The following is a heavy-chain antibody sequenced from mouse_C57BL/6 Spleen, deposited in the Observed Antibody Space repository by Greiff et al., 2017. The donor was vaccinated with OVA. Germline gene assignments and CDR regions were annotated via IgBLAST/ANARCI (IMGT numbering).Heavy chain of an antibody. CDR1: GYTFTSYW. Sequence: QVQLQQPGAELVKPGASVKMSCKASGYTFTSYWITWVKQRPGQGLEWIGDIYPGSGSTNYNQKFKSKATLTVDTSSSTAYMQLSSLTSEDSAVYYCARYVGVPDDLDYWGQGTTLTVSS. CDR3: ARYVGVPDDLDY. V-gene: IGHV1-55*01. CDR2: IYPGSGST. D-gene: IGHD5-1*01. J-gene: IGHJ2*01.